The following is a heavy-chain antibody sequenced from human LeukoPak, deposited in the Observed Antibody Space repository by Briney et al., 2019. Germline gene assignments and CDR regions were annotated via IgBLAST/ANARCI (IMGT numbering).Heavy chain of an antibody. J-gene: IGHJ4*02. CDR3: ARMVQYSSSWFDY. V-gene: IGHV4-39*01. CDR1: GGSISSSSYY. CDR2: IYYSGST. Sequence: PSETLSLTCTVSGGSISSSSYYWCWIRQPPGKGLEWIGSIYYSGSTYYNPSLKGRVTISVDTSKNQFSLKLSSVTAADTAVYYCARMVQYSSSWFDYWGQGTLVTVSS. D-gene: IGHD6-13*01.